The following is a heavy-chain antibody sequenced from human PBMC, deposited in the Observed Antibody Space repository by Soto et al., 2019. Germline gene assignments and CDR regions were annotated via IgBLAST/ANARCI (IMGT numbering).Heavy chain of an antibody. D-gene: IGHD1-26*01. V-gene: IGHV3-15*07. J-gene: IGHJ4*02. Sequence: EVQLVESGGGLVKPGGSLRLSCAASGFTFSDAWLNWVRQAPGKGLEWVGRIKSKTDGGTTDYAAPVKDRFTSSRDDSKNTLYLQMSSLKSADTAVYYCTPLGWGCWGQGTLVTVSS. CDR1: GFTFSDAW. CDR2: IKSKTDGGTT. CDR3: TPLGWGC.